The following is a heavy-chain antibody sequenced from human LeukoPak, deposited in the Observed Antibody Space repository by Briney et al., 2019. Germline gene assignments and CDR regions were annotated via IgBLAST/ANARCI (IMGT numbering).Heavy chain of an antibody. CDR2: ISGYNGNT. D-gene: IGHD3-9*01. CDR1: GYTFTSYG. Sequence: ASVKVSCKASGYTFTSYGISWVRQAPGQGLEWMGWISGYNGNTNYAQKFQGRVTMTTDTSTNTAYMELRSLRSDDTAVYYCTREATGYSWFDPWGQGTPVTVSS. V-gene: IGHV1-18*01. J-gene: IGHJ5*02. CDR3: TREATGYSWFDP.